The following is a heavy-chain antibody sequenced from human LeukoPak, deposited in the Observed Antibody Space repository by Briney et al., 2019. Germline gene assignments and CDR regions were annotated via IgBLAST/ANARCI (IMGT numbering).Heavy chain of an antibody. CDR3: ARSSGRSTNRDYMDV. Sequence: ASVKVSCKASGYSFTNYDINWVRQATGQGLEWMGWMNPKSGDTGYSQKFQGRVTMTRDTSTSTVYMELSSMRCEDTDVYYCARSSGRSTNRDYMDVWGKGTTVTISS. J-gene: IGHJ6*03. CDR2: MNPKSGDT. CDR1: GYSFTNYD. V-gene: IGHV1-8*02. D-gene: IGHD1-14*01.